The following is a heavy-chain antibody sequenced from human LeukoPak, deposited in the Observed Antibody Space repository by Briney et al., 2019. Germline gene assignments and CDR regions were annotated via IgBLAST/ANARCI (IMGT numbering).Heavy chain of an antibody. J-gene: IGHJ4*02. Sequence: GGSLRLSCVVSGFTVSTDWIGWARQAPGKGLEWVANIRQDGSEKDYVDSVKGRFIISSDSAKKSLSLQMNSLRVEDTAVYYCARAWEGAFDYWGQGTLVTVSS. CDR3: ARAWEGAFDY. CDR2: IRQDGSEK. V-gene: IGHV3-7*01. CDR1: GFTVSTDW. D-gene: IGHD1-26*01.